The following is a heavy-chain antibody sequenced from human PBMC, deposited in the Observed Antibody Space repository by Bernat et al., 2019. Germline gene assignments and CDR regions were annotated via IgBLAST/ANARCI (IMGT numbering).Heavy chain of an antibody. D-gene: IGHD6-6*01. V-gene: IGHV3-74*01. J-gene: IGHJ4*02. CDR3: AKAEYSSSSRHFDY. CDR1: GLTFSSFW. Sequence: EVQLVESGGGLVQPGGSLRLSCAASGLTFSSFWMHWVRQAPGKGLVWVSRVNGDGSSTSYADSGKGRFTISRDNAKNTLYLQMNRLRAEDTAVYYCAKAEYSSSSRHFDYWGQGTLVTVSS. CDR2: VNGDGSST.